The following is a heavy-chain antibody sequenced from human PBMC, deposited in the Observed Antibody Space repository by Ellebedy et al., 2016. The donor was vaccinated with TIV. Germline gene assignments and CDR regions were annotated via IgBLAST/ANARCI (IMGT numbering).Heavy chain of an antibody. CDR2: IYYSGST. CDR1: GGSISSSSYY. CDR3: ARSSSSSRCFQY. D-gene: IGHD6-6*01. Sequence: SETLSLTCTVSGGSISSSSYYWGWIRQPPGEGLEWIGSIYYSGSTYYNPSLKSRVTISVDTSKNQFSLKLTSVIAADTAVYYCARSSSSSRCFQYWGQGTLVTVSS. V-gene: IGHV4-39*01. J-gene: IGHJ1*01.